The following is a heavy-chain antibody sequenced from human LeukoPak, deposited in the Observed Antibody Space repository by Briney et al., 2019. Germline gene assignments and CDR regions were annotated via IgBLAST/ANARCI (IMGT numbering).Heavy chain of an antibody. J-gene: IGHJ4*02. CDR3: ARVVVPAAMRADY. CDR2: INPKNGGT. CDR1: GYTFTGYY. V-gene: IGHV1-2*02. Sequence: GASVKVSCKASGYTFTGYYIHWVRQVPGQGFEWMGWINPKNGGTNYAQRFQDRVTMTRDTSTYTAYVELSRLRSDDTAVYYCARVVVPAAMRADYWGQGTLVTVSS. D-gene: IGHD2-2*01.